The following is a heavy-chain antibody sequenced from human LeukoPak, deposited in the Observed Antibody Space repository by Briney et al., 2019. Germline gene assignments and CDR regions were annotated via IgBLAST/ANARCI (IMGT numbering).Heavy chain of an antibody. CDR3: ARDTVATSVEPHIFYNGLDV. CDR1: GFTFNTYG. D-gene: IGHD4-17*01. J-gene: IGHJ6*02. V-gene: IGHV3-33*01. CDR2: IWYDGTKT. Sequence: PGGSLRLSCTASGFTFNTYGMHWVRQAPGKGLEWVALIWYDGTKTNFADSVKGRFTIPRDNSENTLYLQMNSLRAEDTAVYWCARDTVATSVEPHIFYNGLDVWGPGTTVTVAS.